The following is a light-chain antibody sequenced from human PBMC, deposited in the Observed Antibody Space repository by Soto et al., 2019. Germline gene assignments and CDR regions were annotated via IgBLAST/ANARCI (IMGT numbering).Light chain of an antibody. CDR3: QQYEAVVT. CDR1: QSVAYTY. Sequence: EIVMTQSPATLSVSPGERATLSCRASQSVAYTYLAWFQQKPGQAPRLLIYGASNRATGIPDRFSGSGSGTDFTLTISRLEPEDVAVYYCQQYEAVVTFGQGTRWIS. CDR2: GAS. J-gene: IGKJ1*01. V-gene: IGKV3-20*01.